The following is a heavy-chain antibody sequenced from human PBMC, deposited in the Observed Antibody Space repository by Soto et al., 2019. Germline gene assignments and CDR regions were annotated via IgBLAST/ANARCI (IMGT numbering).Heavy chain of an antibody. CDR3: AGDREDDDRDFYSSMDV. Sequence: QVQLVESGGGVVQPGRSLRLSCAASGFKFSSHGMHWVRQAPGKGLEWVAVVWSDGSNNYYADSVKGRFTISRDNSMNTLYLQMNTLKGEDTAVYYCAGDREDDDRDFYSSMDVWGKGTTVTVSP. CDR2: VWSDGSNN. D-gene: IGHD2-21*02. CDR1: GFKFSSHG. J-gene: IGHJ6*04. V-gene: IGHV3-33*01.